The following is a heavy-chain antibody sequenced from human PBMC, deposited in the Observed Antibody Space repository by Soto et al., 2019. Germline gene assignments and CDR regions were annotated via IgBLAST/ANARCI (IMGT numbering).Heavy chain of an antibody. CDR3: ARVVRGRQQLVYFDY. D-gene: IGHD6-13*01. V-gene: IGHV4-4*02. CDR1: SGSIRSSNW. J-gene: IGHJ4*02. CDR2: IYHSGST. Sequence: QVQLQESGPGLVKPSGTLSLTCAVSSGSIRSSNWWSWVRQPPGKGLEWIGEIYHSGSTNYNTSLKSRVTLSVDKSKNQFSLQLSSVTAADTAVYYCARVVRGRQQLVYFDYWGQGTLVTVSS.